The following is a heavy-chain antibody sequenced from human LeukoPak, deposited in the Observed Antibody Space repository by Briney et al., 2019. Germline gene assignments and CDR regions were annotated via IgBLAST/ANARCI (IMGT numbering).Heavy chain of an antibody. V-gene: IGHV3-7*01. Sequence: GGSLRLSCAASGFTFSTYWMNWYRQAPGKGLEWVGNINQDASEINYVDSVRGRFTISRDNAKNSLHLQMNSLRAEDTAVYYCATDRDNSDWQKRFDSWGQGALVTVSS. CDR1: GFTFSTYW. D-gene: IGHD2-21*02. CDR3: ATDRDNSDWQKRFDS. CDR2: INQDASEI. J-gene: IGHJ4*02.